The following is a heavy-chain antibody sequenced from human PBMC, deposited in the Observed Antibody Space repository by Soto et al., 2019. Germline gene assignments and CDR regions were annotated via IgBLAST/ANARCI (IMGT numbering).Heavy chain of an antibody. CDR3: GSVRPSGYVLS. Sequence: SETLSLTCTVSGGSLSSYYCTLSRQSPGKGLEWIGYVYFSGNTNYNPSLKSRVTISIDTSKNQFSLRLASVTAADTAFYYCGSVRPSGYVLSWGQGTLVTVSS. CDR2: VYFSGNT. J-gene: IGHJ5*02. CDR1: GGSLSSYY. D-gene: IGHD6-25*01. V-gene: IGHV4-59*01.